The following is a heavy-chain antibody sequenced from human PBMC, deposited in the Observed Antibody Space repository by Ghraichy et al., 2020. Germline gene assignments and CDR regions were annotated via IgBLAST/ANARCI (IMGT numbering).Heavy chain of an antibody. CDR1: GFTVRTNY. Sequence: GGSLRLSCAASGFTVRTNYMTWVRQAPGKGLEWVSGISSGGNTYYGDSVKGRFTISRDNSRNTLYLEMNSLRADDTAVYYCARDSSSYGMDAWGQGTTVTVSS. J-gene: IGHJ6*02. CDR3: ARDSSSYGMDA. V-gene: IGHV3-53*01. D-gene: IGHD3-22*01. CDR2: ISSGGNT.